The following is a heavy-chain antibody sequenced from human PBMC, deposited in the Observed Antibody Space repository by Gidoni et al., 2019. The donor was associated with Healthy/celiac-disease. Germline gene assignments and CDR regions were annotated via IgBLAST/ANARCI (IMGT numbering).Heavy chain of an antibody. CDR3: ARGVGQWFRESEYYFDY. V-gene: IGHV4-31*03. CDR1: GGSISSGGYY. D-gene: IGHD3-10*01. Sequence: QVQLQESGPGLVKPSQTLSLTCTVSGGSISSGGYYWSWIRQHPGKGLEWIGYIYYSGSTYYNPSLKSRVTISVDTSKNQFSLKLSSVTAADTAVYYCARGVGQWFRESEYYFDYWGQGTLVTVSS. CDR2: IYYSGST. J-gene: IGHJ4*02.